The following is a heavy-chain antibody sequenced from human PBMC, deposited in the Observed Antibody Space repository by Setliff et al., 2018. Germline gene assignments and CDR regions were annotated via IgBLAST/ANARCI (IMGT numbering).Heavy chain of an antibody. V-gene: IGHV3-48*04. Sequence: GGSLRLSCAASGFTFSSYNMNWVRQAPGKGLEWVSYIGSSTSTIYYADSVKGRFTISRDNAKNSLYLQMNSLRAEDTAVYYCACPDILTGLYDYWGQGTLVTVSS. CDR2: IGSSTSTI. J-gene: IGHJ4*02. CDR1: GFTFSSYN. D-gene: IGHD3-9*01. CDR3: ACPDILTGLYDY.